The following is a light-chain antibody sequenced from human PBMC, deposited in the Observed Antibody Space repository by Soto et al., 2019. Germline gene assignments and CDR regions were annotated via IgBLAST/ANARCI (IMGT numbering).Light chain of an antibody. CDR2: DTS. V-gene: IGKV3-20*01. Sequence: VLTQSPGTLSLSPCERATLSCRASQSVSSYLAWYQQKPGQAPRLLIYDTSNRATGVPARFSGSGSGTDFTLTISRLEPEDFAVYYCQQYGSSGTCGQGTKGDIK. CDR3: QQYGSSGT. CDR1: QSVSSY. J-gene: IGKJ1*01.